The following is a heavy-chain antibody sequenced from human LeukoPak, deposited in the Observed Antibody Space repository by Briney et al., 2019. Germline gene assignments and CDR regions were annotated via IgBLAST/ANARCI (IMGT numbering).Heavy chain of an antibody. J-gene: IGHJ4*02. V-gene: IGHV1-3*03. D-gene: IGHD3-10*01. CDR2: INGENGNT. CDR1: GGTFSGYA. Sequence: ASVKVSCKASGGTFSGYAISWVRQAPGQGLEWMGWINGENGNTKYSQELRGRVTFTSDSSATTVYMELSSLRSEDVAVYYCAREVSSVGANYFDYWGQGTLVTVSS. CDR3: AREVSSVGANYFDY.